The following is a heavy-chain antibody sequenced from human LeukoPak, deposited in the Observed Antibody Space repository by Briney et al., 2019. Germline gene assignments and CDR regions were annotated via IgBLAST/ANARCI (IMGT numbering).Heavy chain of an antibody. J-gene: IGHJ4*01. D-gene: IGHD6-6*01. CDR3: ARYSSSSGGASYYLDY. V-gene: IGHV3-74*01. Sequence: GGSLRLSCAASGFTLRNYWMHWVRQVPGKRLVWVSRISGDGSVTNYADSVKGRFPISRVHAKNTLFLQINSLRAEDTAVYYCARYSSSSGGASYYLDYWGHGTLVTVSS. CDR1: GFTLRNYW. CDR2: ISGDGSVT.